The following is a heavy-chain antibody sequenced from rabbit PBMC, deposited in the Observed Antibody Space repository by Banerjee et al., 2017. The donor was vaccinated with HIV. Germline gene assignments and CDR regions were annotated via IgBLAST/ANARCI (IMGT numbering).Heavy chain of an antibody. CDR3: TRSQVAGAWDL. Sequence: QEQLVESGGGLVQPGGSLKLSCKASGFDFSSYAITWVRQAPGKGLEYIGYITYRGSAYYASWAKGRFTISKTSSTTVTLQMTSLTDADTATYFCTRSQVAGAWDLWGQGTLVTVS. J-gene: IGHJ4*01. D-gene: IGHD4-1*01. V-gene: IGHV1S39*01. CDR1: GFDFSSYA. CDR2: ITYRGSA.